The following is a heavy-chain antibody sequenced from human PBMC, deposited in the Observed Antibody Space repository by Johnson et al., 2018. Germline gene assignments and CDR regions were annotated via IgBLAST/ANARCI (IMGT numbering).Heavy chain of an antibody. CDR1: GGSFSGYY. D-gene: IGHD3-22*01. CDR2: INHSGST. J-gene: IGHJ3*02. CDR3: ARGGYYDSSGYYYGAFDI. V-gene: IGHV4-34*01. Sequence: QVQLQQWGAGLLKPSETLSLTCAVYGGSFSGYYWSWIRQPPGKGLEWIGEINHSGSTNYNPSLTSRVTISVDTSKNQFSLKLSSVTAADTAVYYCARGGYYDSSGYYYGAFDIWGQGTMVTVSS.